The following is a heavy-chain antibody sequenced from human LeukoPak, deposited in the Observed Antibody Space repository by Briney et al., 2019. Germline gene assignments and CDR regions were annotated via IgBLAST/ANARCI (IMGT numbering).Heavy chain of an antibody. CDR1: GSSISSYY. D-gene: IGHD2-2*02. Sequence: SETLSLTCTVSGSSISSYYWSWIRQPAGKGLEWIGRIYTSGSTNYNPSLKSRVTMSVDTSKNQFSLKLSSVTAADTAVYYCARDQCSSTSCYTHWFDPWGQGTLVTVSS. J-gene: IGHJ5*02. CDR3: ARDQCSSTSCYTHWFDP. V-gene: IGHV4-4*07. CDR2: IYTSGST.